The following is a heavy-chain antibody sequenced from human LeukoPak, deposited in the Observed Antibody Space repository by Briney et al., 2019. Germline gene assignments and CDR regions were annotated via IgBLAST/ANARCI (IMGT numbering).Heavy chain of an antibody. V-gene: IGHV4-59*01. CDR1: GGSISSYY. D-gene: IGHD3-22*01. CDR3: ARYYDSSGYSFDY. J-gene: IGHJ4*02. Sequence: SETLSLTCTVSGGSISSYYWSWIRQPPGKGLEWIGYIYYSGSTNYNPSLKCRVTISVDTSKNQFSLKLSSVTAADTAVYYCARYYDSSGYSFDYWGQGTLVTVSS. CDR2: IYYSGST.